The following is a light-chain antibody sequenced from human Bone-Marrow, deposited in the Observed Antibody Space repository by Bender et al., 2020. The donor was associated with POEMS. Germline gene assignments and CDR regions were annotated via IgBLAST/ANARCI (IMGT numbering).Light chain of an antibody. Sequence: QSALTQPRSVSGSPGQSVTISCTGTSSYIGDNKYVSWYQQHPGRAPKLLIYEVTNRPSGVSDRFSGSKSGTSASLAISGLRSEDEADYYCAAWDDNLSGWVFGGGTKLTVL. CDR3: AAWDDNLSGWV. V-gene: IGLV2-11*01. J-gene: IGLJ2*01. CDR1: SSYIGDNKY. CDR2: EVT.